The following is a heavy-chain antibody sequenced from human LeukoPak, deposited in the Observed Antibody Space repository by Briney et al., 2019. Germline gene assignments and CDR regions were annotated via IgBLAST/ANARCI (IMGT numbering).Heavy chain of an antibody. CDR1: GFTFSSYS. CDR3: AREYCTNGVCYELDAFDI. Sequence: AGGSLRLSCAASGFTFSSYSMNWVRQAPGKGLEWVSSISSSSSYIYYADSVKGRFTISRDNAKNSLYLQMNSLRAEDTAVYYCAREYCTNGVCYELDAFDIWGQGTMVTVSS. V-gene: IGHV3-21*01. D-gene: IGHD2-8*01. CDR2: ISSSSSYI. J-gene: IGHJ3*02.